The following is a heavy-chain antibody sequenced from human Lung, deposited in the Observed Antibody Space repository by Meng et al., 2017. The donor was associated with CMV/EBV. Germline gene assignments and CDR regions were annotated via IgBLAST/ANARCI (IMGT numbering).Heavy chain of an antibody. V-gene: IGHV1-18*01. CDR2: ISPYNGGT. CDR3: ERRKRDGYNYSLDL. CDR1: YTCPSYA. D-gene: IGHD5-24*01. J-gene: IGHJ5*02. Sequence: YTCPSYALNWVRQAPRQGLEWMEWISPYNGGTHYTQKIQGRVTMTTDTSTNTAYMELGSLRSDDTAMYFWERRKRDGYNYSLDLWGQGTLVTVSS.